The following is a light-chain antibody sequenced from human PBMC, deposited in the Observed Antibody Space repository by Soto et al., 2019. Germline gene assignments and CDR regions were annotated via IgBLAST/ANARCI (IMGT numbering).Light chain of an antibody. CDR1: QTVRNNY. CDR2: GAS. J-gene: IGKJ5*01. Sequence: EFVLTQSPGTLALSGGGVDIGGCSASQTVRNNYLAWYQQKPGQAPRLLIYGASSRATGIPDRFSGSGPGTDYTLTLRALEPYDTAVHFCQQYGSAPTTVSQGTRLEIK. CDR3: QQYGSAPTT. V-gene: IGKV3-20*01.